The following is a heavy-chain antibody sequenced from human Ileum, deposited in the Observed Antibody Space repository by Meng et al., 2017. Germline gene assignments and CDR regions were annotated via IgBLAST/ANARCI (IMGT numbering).Heavy chain of an antibody. V-gene: IGHV3-33*01. Sequence: GESLKISCAASGFTFSSHGIHWVRQAPGKGLEWVAVIWDDGSKKYYGDSVKGRFTISRDNLKNTCYLQMNSVRAEDTAVYFCARGREPTADPPLDFWGQGTLVTVSS. D-gene: IGHD1-14*01. CDR3: ARGREPTADPPLDF. CDR2: IWDDGSKK. CDR1: GFTFSSHG. J-gene: IGHJ4*02.